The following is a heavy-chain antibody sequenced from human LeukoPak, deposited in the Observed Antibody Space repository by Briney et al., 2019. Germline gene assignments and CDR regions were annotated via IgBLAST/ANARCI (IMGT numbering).Heavy chain of an antibody. Sequence: PGGSLRLSCVASGFTFTTYEMNWVRQAPGKGLEWISHIDASGGTRYYADSVKGRFTISRDNAKKSLYLRMNSLRDEDTAVYYCARDIGGSYTAIDYWGQGTLVTVSS. J-gene: IGHJ4*02. V-gene: IGHV3-48*03. CDR3: ARDIGGSYTAIDY. D-gene: IGHD1-26*01. CDR1: GFTFTTYE. CDR2: IDASGGTR.